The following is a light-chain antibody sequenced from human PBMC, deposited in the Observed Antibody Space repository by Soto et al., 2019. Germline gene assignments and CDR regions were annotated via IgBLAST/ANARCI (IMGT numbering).Light chain of an antibody. CDR2: DAS. J-gene: IGKJ4*01. Sequence: DIQMTQSPSTLSASVGDRVTITCRASQSLSNWLAWYQQKPGKAPKLLIYDASSLQSGVPSRFSGSGSRTEFTLTNSGLQPDDFASYYCQQYNGYFLTFGGGTKVEIK. CDR1: QSLSNW. V-gene: IGKV1-5*01. CDR3: QQYNGYFLT.